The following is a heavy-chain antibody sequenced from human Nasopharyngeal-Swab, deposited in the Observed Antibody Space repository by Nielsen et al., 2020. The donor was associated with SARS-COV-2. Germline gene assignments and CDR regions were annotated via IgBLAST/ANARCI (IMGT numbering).Heavy chain of an antibody. Sequence: GESLKISCAASGFTFSSYWMSWVRQAPGKGLEWVANINEDGSEKYYVDSVKGRFTISRDNPKNSLYLQMNSLRAEDTGIYYCASLTTLWAFDIWGQGTVVTVSS. CDR3: ASLTTLWAFDI. D-gene: IGHD4-17*01. J-gene: IGHJ3*02. CDR1: GFTFSSYW. CDR2: INEDGSEK. V-gene: IGHV3-7*03.